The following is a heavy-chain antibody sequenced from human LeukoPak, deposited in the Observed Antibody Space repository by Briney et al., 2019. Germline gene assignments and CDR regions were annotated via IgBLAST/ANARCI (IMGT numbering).Heavy chain of an antibody. CDR3: ASRIGWYRYDY. Sequence: SETLSLTCTVSGGSISSGGYYWSWIRQPAGKGLEWIGEIHHSGNTNYHPSLKSRLAISVDKSKTQFSLKLTSVTAADTAVYFCASRIGWYRYDYWGQGTLVTVSS. D-gene: IGHD6-19*01. J-gene: IGHJ4*02. CDR1: GGSISSGGYY. CDR2: IHHSGNT. V-gene: IGHV4-61*10.